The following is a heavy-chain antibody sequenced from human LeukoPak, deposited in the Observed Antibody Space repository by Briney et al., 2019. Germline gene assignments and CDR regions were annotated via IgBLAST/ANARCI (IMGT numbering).Heavy chain of an antibody. V-gene: IGHV4-39*01. Sequence: SETLSLTCTVSGGSISSSSYYWGWIRQPPGKGLEWIGSIYYSGSTYYNPSLKSRVTISVDTSKNQFSLKLSSVTAADTAVYYCASGTGYSGNWFDPWGQGTLVTVSS. D-gene: IGHD6-13*01. CDR1: GGSISSSSYY. J-gene: IGHJ5*02. CDR3: ASGTGYSGNWFDP. CDR2: IYYSGST.